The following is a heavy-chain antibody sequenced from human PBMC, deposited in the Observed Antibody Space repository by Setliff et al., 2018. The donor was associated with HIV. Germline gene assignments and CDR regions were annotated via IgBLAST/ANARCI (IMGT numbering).Heavy chain of an antibody. D-gene: IGHD5-12*01. CDR1: GYIFTGYY. CDR2: INPNNGGT. CDR3: ARRRDGYNSAPWRNDY. V-gene: IGHV1-2*02. J-gene: IGHJ4*02. Sequence: ASVKVSCKASGYIFTGYYMHWVRQAPGQGLEWMGWINPNNGGTNYAQKFQGRVTMTRDTSISTAYMELSRLRSDDTAVYYCARRRDGYNSAPWRNDYWGQGTLVTVSS.